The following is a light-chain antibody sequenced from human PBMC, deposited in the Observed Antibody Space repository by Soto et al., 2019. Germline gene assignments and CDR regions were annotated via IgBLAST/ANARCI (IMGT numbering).Light chain of an antibody. J-gene: IGLJ2*01. Sequence: QSVLTQPPSVSGAPGQRVTIPCTGSSSNIGAGYDVHWYQQLPGTAPKLLIYGNSNRPSGVPDRFSGSKSGTSASLAITGLQAEDEADYYCSSYTSSSTVVFGGGTKLTVL. CDR3: SSYTSSSTVV. V-gene: IGLV1-40*01. CDR1: SSNIGAGYD. CDR2: GNS.